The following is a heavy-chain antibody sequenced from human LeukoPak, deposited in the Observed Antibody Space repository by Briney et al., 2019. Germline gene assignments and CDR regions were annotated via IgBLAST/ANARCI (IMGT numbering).Heavy chain of an antibody. D-gene: IGHD6-13*01. Sequence: PGGSLRLSCSASGFTFSSYAMHWVRQAPGKGLEYVSAISSNGGSTYYADSLEGRFTISRDNSKNTLYLQMSSLRAEDTAVYYCVNGAIAAASSYFDYWGQGTLVTVSS. CDR2: ISSNGGST. J-gene: IGHJ4*02. CDR3: VNGAIAAASSYFDY. CDR1: GFTFSSYA. V-gene: IGHV3-64D*06.